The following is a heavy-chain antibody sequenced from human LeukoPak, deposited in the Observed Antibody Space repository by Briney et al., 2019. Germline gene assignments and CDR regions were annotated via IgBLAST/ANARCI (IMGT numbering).Heavy chain of an antibody. CDR3: ARDRAYCSSTSCPRPLDY. CDR2: ISYDGSNK. D-gene: IGHD2-2*01. J-gene: IGHJ4*02. V-gene: IGHV3-30*04. CDR1: GFTLRSSA. Sequence: GGTLRLSSAAPGFTLRSSAMHRVRQAPRKALEWVAVISYDGSNKYYADSVKGRFTISRDNSKNTLYLQMNSLRAEDTAVYYCARDRAYCSSTSCPRPLDYWGQGTLVTVSS.